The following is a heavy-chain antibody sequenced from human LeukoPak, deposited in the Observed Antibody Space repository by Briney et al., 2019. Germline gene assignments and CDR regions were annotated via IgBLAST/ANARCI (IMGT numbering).Heavy chain of an antibody. CDR3: AREVLGMSGVWFFDL. CDR1: GDSFSTNG. CDR2: VCASGIT. D-gene: IGHD7-27*01. V-gene: IGHV4-4*07. J-gene: IGHJ2*01. Sequence: SETLSLTCAVSGDSFSTNGWTWIRQPAGKGLEWIGRVCASGITTFYPSLESRVTMSPDTSTKQLSLRLISVTAADTAVYYCAREVLGMSGVWFFDLWGRGTLVTVSS.